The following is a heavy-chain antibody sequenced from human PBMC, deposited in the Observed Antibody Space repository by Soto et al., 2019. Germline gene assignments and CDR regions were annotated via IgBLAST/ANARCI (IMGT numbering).Heavy chain of an antibody. CDR3: AKGDLGYCISTSCPLGYYYGMDV. CDR1: GFTFSSYG. D-gene: IGHD2-2*01. J-gene: IGHJ6*02. Sequence: GSLRLSCAASGFTFSSYGMHWVRQAPGKGLEWVAVISYDGSNKYYADSVKGRFTISRGNSKNTLYLQMNSLRAEDTAVYYCAKGDLGYCISTSCPLGYYYGMDVWGQGTTVTVSS. V-gene: IGHV3-30*18. CDR2: ISYDGSNK.